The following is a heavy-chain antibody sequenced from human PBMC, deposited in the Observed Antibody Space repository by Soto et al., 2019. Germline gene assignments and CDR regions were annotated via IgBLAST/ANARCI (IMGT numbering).Heavy chain of an antibody. CDR1: GGSISSYY. CDR3: ARGTSPAGSSY. Sequence: SETLSLTCTVSGGSISSYYWSWIRQPPGKGLEWIGYIYYSGSTNYNPSLKSRVTISVDTSKNQFSLKLSSVTAADTAVYYCARGTSPAGSSYWGQGTLVTVSS. D-gene: IGHD3-10*01. J-gene: IGHJ4*02. V-gene: IGHV4-59*01. CDR2: IYYSGST.